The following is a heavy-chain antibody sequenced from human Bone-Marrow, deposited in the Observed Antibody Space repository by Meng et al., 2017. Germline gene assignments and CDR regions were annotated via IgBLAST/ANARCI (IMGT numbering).Heavy chain of an antibody. CDR1: GFSLSTSGMC. D-gene: IGHD6-13*01. CDR2: IDWDDDK. V-gene: IGHV2-70*20. J-gene: IGHJ5*02. Sequence: SGPTLVKPTQTLTLTCTFSGFSLSTSGMCVSWVRQPPGEALEWLALIDWDDDKYYSTSLKTRLTISKDTSKNQVVLTMTNMDPVDTATYYCARCLIAAAGADNWFDPWGQGTLVTVSS. CDR3: ARCLIAAAGADNWFDP.